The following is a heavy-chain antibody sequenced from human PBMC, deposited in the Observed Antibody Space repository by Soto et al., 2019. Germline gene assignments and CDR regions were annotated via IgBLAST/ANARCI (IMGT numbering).Heavy chain of an antibody. J-gene: IGHJ5*01. CDR2: IDSDGTDT. CDR3: AKGRLAVGSDWFDS. V-gene: IGHV3-23*05. CDR1: DSTFSTYA. Sequence: PGGSLDLSCEPSDSTFSTYARIWVRQAQGKGLEWVTAIDSDGTDTYYADFVKGRFTVSRDNSKNTLYLQMRSLTAEDTALYYCAKGRLAVGSDWFDSWGQGTLVTVSS. D-gene: IGHD1-26*01.